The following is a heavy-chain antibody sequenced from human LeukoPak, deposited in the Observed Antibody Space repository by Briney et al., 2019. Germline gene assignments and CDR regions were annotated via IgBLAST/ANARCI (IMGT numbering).Heavy chain of an antibody. Sequence: ASVKVSCKASGYTSTGYYMHWVRQAPGQGLEWMGWINPNSGGTNYAQKFQGRVTMTRDTSISTAYMELSRLRSDDTAVYYCARVRHGSGSYYNEVLTWFDPWGQGTLVTVSS. D-gene: IGHD3-10*01. J-gene: IGHJ5*02. CDR1: GYTSTGYY. CDR2: INPNSGGT. V-gene: IGHV1-2*02. CDR3: ARVRHGSGSYYNEVLTWFDP.